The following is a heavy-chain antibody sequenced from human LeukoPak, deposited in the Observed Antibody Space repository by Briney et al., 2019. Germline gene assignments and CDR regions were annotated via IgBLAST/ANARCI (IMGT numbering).Heavy chain of an antibody. Sequence: SETLSLTCTVSGGSISSNSYSWGWIRQPPGKNLEWIGSIFYSGSVYYNPSLKSRVTISVDTSKNQFSLKLSSVTAADTAVYYCARVTVSWGRPYYFDYWGQGTLVTVSS. CDR2: IFYSGSV. CDR1: GGSISSNSYS. D-gene: IGHD3-16*01. J-gene: IGHJ4*02. V-gene: IGHV4-39*07. CDR3: ARVTVSWGRPYYFDY.